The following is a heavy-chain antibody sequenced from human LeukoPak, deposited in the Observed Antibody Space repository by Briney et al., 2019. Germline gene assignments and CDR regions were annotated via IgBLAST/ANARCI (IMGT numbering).Heavy chain of an antibody. CDR2: MNPNSGNT. V-gene: IGHV1-8*03. D-gene: IGHD6-19*01. Sequence: GASVKVSCKASGYTFTSYDINWVRQATGQGLEGMGWMNPNSGNTGYAQKFQGRVTITRNTSISTAYMELSSLRSEDTAVYYCARVGWGAVAGRENHYAYYYMDVWGAGTTVTISS. J-gene: IGHJ6*03. CDR3: ARVGWGAVAGRENHYAYYYMDV. CDR1: GYTFTSYD.